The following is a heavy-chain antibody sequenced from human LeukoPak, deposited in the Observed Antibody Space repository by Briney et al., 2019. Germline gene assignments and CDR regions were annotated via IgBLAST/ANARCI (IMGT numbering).Heavy chain of an antibody. Sequence: ASVKVSCKASGYTFTNYYIHWVRQAPGQGLEWMGLINPSGGTTNCAQKFQGRVTMTRDMSTTTVYMHLSSLRSEDTAVYYCGRSAGFVHFDHWGQGTLVTVTS. CDR2: INPSGGTT. J-gene: IGHJ4*02. D-gene: IGHD3-16*01. V-gene: IGHV1-46*01. CDR1: GYTFTNYY. CDR3: GRSAGFVHFDH.